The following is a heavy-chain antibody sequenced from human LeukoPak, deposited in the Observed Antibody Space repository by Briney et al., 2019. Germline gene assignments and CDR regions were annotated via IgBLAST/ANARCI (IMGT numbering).Heavy chain of an antibody. D-gene: IGHD6-19*01. V-gene: IGHV1-8*03. CDR2: MNPNSGNT. J-gene: IGHJ6*03. Sequence: ASVKVSCKASGYTFTSYYMHWVRQAPGQGLEWMGWMNPNSGNTGYAQKFQGRVTITRNTSISTAYMELSSLRSEDTAVYYCASGGWYSEGYYYYYMDVWGKGTTVTVSS. CDR1: GYTFTSYY. CDR3: ASGGWYSEGYYYYYMDV.